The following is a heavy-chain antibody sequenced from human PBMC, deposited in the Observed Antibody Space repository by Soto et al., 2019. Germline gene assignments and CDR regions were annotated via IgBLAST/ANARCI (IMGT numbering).Heavy chain of an antibody. V-gene: IGHV1-18*01. CDR1: GYTFTSYG. CDR3: ARGKTPLTYDFWSGYYENWFDP. CDR2: ISAYNGNT. J-gene: IGHJ5*02. D-gene: IGHD3-3*01. Sequence: ASVKVSCKASGYTFTSYGISWVRQAPGQGLEWMGWISAYNGNTNYAQKLQGRVTMTTDTSTSTAYMELRSLRSDDTVVYYCARGKTPLTYDFWSGYYENWFDPWGQGTLVTVSS.